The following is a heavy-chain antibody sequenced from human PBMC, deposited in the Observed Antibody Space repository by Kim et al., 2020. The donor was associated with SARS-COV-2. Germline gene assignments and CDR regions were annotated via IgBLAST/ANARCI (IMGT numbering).Heavy chain of an antibody. CDR3: SRRGGYCSSTSCPFDY. J-gene: IGHJ4*02. Sequence: GESLKISCKGSGYSFTSYWISWVRQMPGKGLEWIGRIDPSDSYTNYSPSFQGHVTISADKSISTAYLQWSSLKASDTAMYYCSRRGGYCSSTSCPFDYWGQGTLVTVSS. CDR1: GYSFTSYW. V-gene: IGHV5-10-1*01. D-gene: IGHD2-2*01. CDR2: IDPSDSYT.